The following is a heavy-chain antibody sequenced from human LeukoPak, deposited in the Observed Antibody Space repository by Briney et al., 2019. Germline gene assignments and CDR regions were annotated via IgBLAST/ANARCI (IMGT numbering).Heavy chain of an antibody. V-gene: IGHV3-66*02. CDR1: GFTVSSSY. Sequence: GGSLRLSCAASGFTVSSSYMSWVRQAPGKGLEWVSVIYSGGSSYYADSVKGRFTISRDNPKNTLYLQMNSLRAEDTAVYYCVRDFMGYCGGECYSRWGKGTTVTVSS. J-gene: IGHJ6*04. D-gene: IGHD2-21*01. CDR3: VRDFMGYCGGECYSR. CDR2: IYSGGSS.